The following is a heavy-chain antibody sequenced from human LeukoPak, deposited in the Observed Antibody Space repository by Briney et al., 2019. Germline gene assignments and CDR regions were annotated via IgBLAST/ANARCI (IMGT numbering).Heavy chain of an antibody. Sequence: GGSLRLSCAASGFTFSTYNMNWVRQAPGKGLEWVSHITSSSTNIYYADSVKGRFTISRDNAKNALSLQMNSLRDEDTAVYYCARDGRFLEWLFPWGQGTLVTVSS. CDR2: ITSSSTNI. J-gene: IGHJ4*02. CDR1: GFTFSTYN. D-gene: IGHD3-3*01. CDR3: ARDGRFLEWLFP. V-gene: IGHV3-48*02.